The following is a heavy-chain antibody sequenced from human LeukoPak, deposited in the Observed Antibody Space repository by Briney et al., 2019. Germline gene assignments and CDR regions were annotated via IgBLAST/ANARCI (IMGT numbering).Heavy chain of an antibody. CDR2: IYYSGST. CDR1: GGSISSYY. D-gene: IGHD1-26*01. J-gene: IGHJ3*02. CDR3: ARDTSSGSYVMGGAFDI. V-gene: IGHV4-30-4*08. Sequence: PSETLSLTCTVSGGSISSYYRSCIRQPPGKGLEWIGYIYYSGSTYYNPSPKSRVTISVDTSKNQFSLKLSSVTAADTAVYYCARDTSSGSYVMGGAFDIWGQGTMVTVSS.